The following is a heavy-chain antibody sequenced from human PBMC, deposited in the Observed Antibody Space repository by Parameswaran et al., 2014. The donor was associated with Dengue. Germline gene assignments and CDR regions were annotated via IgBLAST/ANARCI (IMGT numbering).Heavy chain of an antibody. CDR2: ISYDGSNK. Sequence: LKISCAASGFTFSSYAMHWVRQAPGKGLEWVAVISYDGSNKYYADSVKGRFTISRDNSKNTLYLQMSSLRAEDTAVYYCVKGPLLWFGENPYYFDYWGQGTLVTVSS. D-gene: IGHD3-10*01. J-gene: IGHJ4*02. V-gene: IGHV3-30*14. CDR3: VKGPLLWFGENPYYFDY. CDR1: GFTFSSYA.